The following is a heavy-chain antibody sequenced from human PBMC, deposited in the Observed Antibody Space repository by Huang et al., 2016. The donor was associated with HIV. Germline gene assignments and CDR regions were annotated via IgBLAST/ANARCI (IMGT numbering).Heavy chain of an antibody. D-gene: IGHD4-17*01. V-gene: IGHV1-69*13. CDR3: ARGQLGSYGDYDVLY. CDR2: VVPMFGTP. CDR1: GGTFSKYA. Sequence: QVQLVQSGAEVKTPGSSVKVSCKASGGTFSKYAISWVRQAPGQGLEWRGGVVPMFGTPNYARKLQGRVTITADDSTSTTYVEVSSLGSEDTALYYCARGQLGSYGDYDVLYWGQGTLVTVSS. J-gene: IGHJ4*02.